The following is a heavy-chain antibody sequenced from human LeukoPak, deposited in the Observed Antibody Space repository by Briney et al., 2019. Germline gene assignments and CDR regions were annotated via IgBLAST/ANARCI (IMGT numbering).Heavy chain of an antibody. V-gene: IGHV4-31*03. Sequence: SQTLSHTSTVCGGSLSVGVAYCSCIRQHPGKGLEWIGYIYYSGSTYYNPSLKSRVTISVDTSKNQFSLKLSSVTAADTAVYYCASCRQLVNAYNLGWFTPWSQGTLVTVSS. CDR2: IYYSGST. D-gene: IGHD6-6*01. J-gene: IGHJ5*01. CDR3: ASCRQLVNAYNLGWFTP. CDR1: GGSLSVGVAY.